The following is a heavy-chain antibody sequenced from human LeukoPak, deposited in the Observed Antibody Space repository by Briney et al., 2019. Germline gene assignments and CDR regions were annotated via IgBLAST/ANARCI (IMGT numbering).Heavy chain of an antibody. V-gene: IGHV3-30*18. J-gene: IGHJ1*01. CDR1: GFTFSSYG. CDR2: VSYDGSNK. Sequence: GRSLRLSCAASGFTFSSYGMHWVRQAPGKGLEWVAVVSYDGSNKYYADSVKGRFSISRDNSKNTLYLQMNSLRAEDTAVYYCAKDLDDLSPDYFQHWGQGTLVTVSS. D-gene: IGHD1-14*01. CDR3: AKDLDDLSPDYFQH.